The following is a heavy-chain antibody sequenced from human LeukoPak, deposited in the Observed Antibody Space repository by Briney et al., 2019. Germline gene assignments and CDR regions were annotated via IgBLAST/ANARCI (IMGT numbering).Heavy chain of an antibody. CDR3: ARMGGYSGYATH. D-gene: IGHD5-12*01. J-gene: IGHJ4*02. CDR2: ILYSGTT. CDR1: GGSISSYY. Sequence: SETLSLTCTVSGGSISSYYWSWIRQPPGKGLEWIGYILYSGTTNSNPSFKSRVTISVDTSKNQISLKLSSMTAADTAVYYCARMGGYSGYATHWGQGTLVTVSS. V-gene: IGHV4-59*08.